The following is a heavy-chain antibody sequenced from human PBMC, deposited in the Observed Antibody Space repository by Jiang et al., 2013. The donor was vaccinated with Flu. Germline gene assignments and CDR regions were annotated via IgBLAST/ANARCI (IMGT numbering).Heavy chain of an antibody. CDR1: GYSFTSYW. D-gene: IGHD6-13*01. V-gene: IGHV5-51*01. CDR3: ARMAPASIAAAGTGDWFDP. Sequence: SGYSFTSYWIGWVRQMPGKGLEWMGIIYPGDSDTRYSPSFQGQVTISADKSISTAYLQWSSLKASDTAMYYCARMAPASIAAAGTGDWFDPWGQGTLVTVSS. J-gene: IGHJ5*02. CDR2: IYPGDSDT.